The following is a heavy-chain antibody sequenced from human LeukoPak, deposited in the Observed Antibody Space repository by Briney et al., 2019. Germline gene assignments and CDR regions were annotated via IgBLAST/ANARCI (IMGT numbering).Heavy chain of an antibody. CDR2: IYDRGPA. CDR3: ARSRQASGLFNS. Sequence: SETLSLTCTVSGYAITSGGFSWNWIRQPPGEGLEWIGCIYDRGPAYYNPSLKSRFTISVYRPKNQFFLNVTSLTAADTAVYYCARSRQASGLFNSWGQGTLVAVSS. D-gene: IGHD3-10*01. V-gene: IGHV4-30-2*01. J-gene: IGHJ5*01. CDR1: GYAITSGGFS.